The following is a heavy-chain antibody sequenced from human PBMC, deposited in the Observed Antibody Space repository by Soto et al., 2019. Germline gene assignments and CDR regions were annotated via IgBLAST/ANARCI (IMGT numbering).Heavy chain of an antibody. CDR3: ARAGYSSSWAGMYWFDP. V-gene: IGHV1-69*01. CDR1: GGTFSSYA. Sequence: KVSCKASGGTFSSYAISWVRQAPGQGLEWMGGIIPIFGTANYAQKFQGRVTITADESTSTAYMELSSLRSEDTAVYYCARAGYSSSWAGMYWFDPWGQGTLVTVSS. J-gene: IGHJ5*02. D-gene: IGHD6-13*01. CDR2: IIPIFGTA.